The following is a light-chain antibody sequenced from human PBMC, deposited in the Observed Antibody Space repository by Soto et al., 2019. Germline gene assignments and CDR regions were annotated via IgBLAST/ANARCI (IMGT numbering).Light chain of an antibody. CDR1: QSVSSSY. CDR3: QQYGSSPRYT. CDR2: GAS. Sequence: EIVLTQSPGTLSLSPGERATLSCRASQSVSSSYLAWYQQKPGQAPRLLIYGASSRATGIPDRFSGSGSGTDFTLTISRLEPEDFAVYYCQQYGSSPRYTFGQGTTREIK. J-gene: IGKJ2*01. V-gene: IGKV3-20*01.